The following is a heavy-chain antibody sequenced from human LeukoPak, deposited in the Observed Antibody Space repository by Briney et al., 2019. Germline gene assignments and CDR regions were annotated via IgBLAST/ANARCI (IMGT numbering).Heavy chain of an antibody. CDR3: ARGMYSSSSFDY. Sequence: SETLSLTCAVYGGSFSGYYWSWIRQPPGKGLEWIGEINHSGSTNYNPSLKSRVTISVDTPKNQFSLKLSSVTAADTAVYYCARGMYSSSSFDYWGQGTLVTVSS. CDR1: GGSFSGYY. D-gene: IGHD6-6*01. J-gene: IGHJ4*02. V-gene: IGHV4-34*01. CDR2: INHSGST.